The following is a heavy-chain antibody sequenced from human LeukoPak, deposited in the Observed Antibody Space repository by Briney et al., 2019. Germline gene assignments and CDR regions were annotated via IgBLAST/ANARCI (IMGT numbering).Heavy chain of an antibody. D-gene: IGHD3-22*01. J-gene: IGHJ4*02. CDR1: GFTLSSYA. CDR2: ISGSGGDT. Sequence: HPGGSLRLSSAAPGFTLSSYAMSWVRHAPGKGLEWVSAISGSGGDTYHADSVKGRFAISRDNSKNTLFLQMNSPRAEDTAVYYCAKYDSFDHYYDSSGRFDCWGQGTLVTVSS. V-gene: IGHV3-23*01. CDR3: AKYDSFDHYYDSSGRFDC.